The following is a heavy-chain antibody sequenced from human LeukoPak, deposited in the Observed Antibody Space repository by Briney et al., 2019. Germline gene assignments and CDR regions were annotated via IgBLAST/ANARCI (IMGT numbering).Heavy chain of an antibody. D-gene: IGHD2-2*01. Sequence: PGGSLRLSCAASGFTFGNYAMNWVRQAPGKGLEWVSTISGNGAFTYYADSVQGRFTISRDNSKNTLSVQMNSLRAEDTAVYYCAKDYDPGGLRWVDSWGQGTLVSVSS. CDR1: GFTFGNYA. J-gene: IGHJ4*02. V-gene: IGHV3-23*01. CDR2: ISGNGAFT. CDR3: AKDYDPGGLRWVDS.